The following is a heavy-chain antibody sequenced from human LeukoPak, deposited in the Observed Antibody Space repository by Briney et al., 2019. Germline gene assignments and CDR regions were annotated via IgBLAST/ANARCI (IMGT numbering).Heavy chain of an antibody. CDR3: ARDHLDTSAGTYYYYMDV. CDR2: ISSSGTI. V-gene: IGHV3-48*03. CDR1: GFTFSSYE. D-gene: IGHD3-10*01. Sequence: PGGSLRLSCAASGFTFSSYEMNWVRQAPGKGLEWVSYISSSGTIYYADSVKGRFTISRDNAKSSLYLQMNSLRAEDTAVYYCARDHLDTSAGTYYYYMDVWGKGTTVTISS. J-gene: IGHJ6*03.